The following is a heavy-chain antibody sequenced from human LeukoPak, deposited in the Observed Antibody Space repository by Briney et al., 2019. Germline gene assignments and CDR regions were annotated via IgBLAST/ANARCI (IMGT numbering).Heavy chain of an antibody. Sequence: GASVKVSCKASGYTFTDYYMHWVRQAPGQGLEWMGWINPNSGGTNYAQKFQGRVTMTRDTSISTAYMELSRLRSDDTAVYYCARARPGYDSSGKDAFDIWGQGTMVTVSS. CDR2: INPNSGGT. V-gene: IGHV1-2*02. J-gene: IGHJ3*02. D-gene: IGHD3-22*01. CDR3: ARARPGYDSSGKDAFDI. CDR1: GYTFTDYY.